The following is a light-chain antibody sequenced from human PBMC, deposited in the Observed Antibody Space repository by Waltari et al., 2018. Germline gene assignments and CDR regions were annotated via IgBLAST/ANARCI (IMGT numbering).Light chain of an antibody. J-gene: IGLJ1*01. Sequence: QSVLTQPPSASATPGQRVIISCSGSRSHHGRHYLYWYQHPPGPAPKRLIYRNNDRPSGVSDRFSASKSGTSASLVISGLRSEDEAVYYCASWDDSHYVFGPGTTVTVL. CDR1: RSHHGRHY. CDR3: ASWDDSHYV. V-gene: IGLV1-47*01. CDR2: RNN.